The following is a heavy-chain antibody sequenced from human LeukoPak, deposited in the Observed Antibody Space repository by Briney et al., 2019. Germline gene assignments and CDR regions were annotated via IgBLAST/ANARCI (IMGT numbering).Heavy chain of an antibody. CDR3: ARALHSSSSGVS. D-gene: IGHD6-13*01. J-gene: IGHJ5*02. Sequence: ASVKVSCKASGGTFSSYAISWVRQAPGHGVEWRGGIIPIFGTANYAQKFQGRVTITADESTSTAYMELSSLRSEDTAVYYCARALHSSSSGVSWGQGTLVTVSS. CDR2: IIPIFGTA. V-gene: IGHV1-69*13. CDR1: GGTFSSYA.